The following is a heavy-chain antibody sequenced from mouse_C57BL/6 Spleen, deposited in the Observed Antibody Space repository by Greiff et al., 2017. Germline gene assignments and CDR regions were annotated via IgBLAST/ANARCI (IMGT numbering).Heavy chain of an antibody. Sequence: VQLQQSGPGMVKPSQSLSLTCTVTGYSITSGYDWHWIRHFPGNKLEWMGYISYSGSTNYNPSLKSRISITHDTSKNHFFLKLNSVTTEDTATYYCARDYGPYYAMDYWGQGTSVTVSS. CDR3: ARDYGPYYAMDY. J-gene: IGHJ4*01. D-gene: IGHD1-1*01. CDR1: GYSITSGYD. V-gene: IGHV3-1*01. CDR2: ISYSGST.